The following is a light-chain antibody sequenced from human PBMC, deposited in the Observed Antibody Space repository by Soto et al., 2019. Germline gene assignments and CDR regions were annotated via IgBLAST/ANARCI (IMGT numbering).Light chain of an antibody. CDR2: DVS. Sequence: QSVLSQPASVSGSPGQSITISCTGTSSDVGGYSYVSWYQQHPGKAPKLMIIDVSNRPSGVSNRFSGSKSANTASLTISGLQPEDEADYFCSSYSSFSYVLFGGGTKLTVL. CDR3: SSYSSFSYVL. CDR1: SSDVGGYSY. J-gene: IGLJ2*01. V-gene: IGLV2-14*01.